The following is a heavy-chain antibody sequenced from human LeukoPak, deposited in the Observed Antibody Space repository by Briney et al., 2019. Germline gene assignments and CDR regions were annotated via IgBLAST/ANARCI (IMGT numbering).Heavy chain of an antibody. CDR3: ARDHVYGGADY. CDR1: GFTFHNYA. V-gene: IGHV3-43*02. CDR2: TSGDGLTT. Sequence: PGGSLRLSCAASGFTFHNYAIHWVRQAPGKGLEWVSLTSGDGLTTYFADSVKGRFTISRDNSKSSLFLQMNSLRTEDTALYYCARDHVYGGADYWGQGTLVTASS. J-gene: IGHJ4*02. D-gene: IGHD5/OR15-5a*01.